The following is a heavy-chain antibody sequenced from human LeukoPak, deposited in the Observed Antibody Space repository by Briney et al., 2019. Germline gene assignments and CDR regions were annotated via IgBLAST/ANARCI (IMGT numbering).Heavy chain of an antibody. V-gene: IGHV3-30*02. J-gene: IGHJ1*01. D-gene: IGHD4-11*01. CDR2: IRYDGSNK. Sequence: PGGSLRLSCAASGFTFSSYGMHWVRQAPGKGLEWVAFIRYDGSNKYYADSVKGRFTISRDNSKNTLYLQMNSLRAEDTAVYYCAKGPEADYPPDAEYFQHWGQGTLVTVSS. CDR1: GFTFSSYG. CDR3: AKGPEADYPPDAEYFQH.